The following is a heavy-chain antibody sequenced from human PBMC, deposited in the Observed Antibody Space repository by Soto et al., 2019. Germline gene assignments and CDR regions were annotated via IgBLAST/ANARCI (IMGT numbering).Heavy chain of an antibody. CDR3: TRDYYDSHDY. D-gene: IGHD3-22*01. Sequence: ASVKVSCKASGYTFTYYTVHWVRQAPGQRLEWMGWINAGDGNTKYSPNFQGRVTITKDTSASTVYMELSSLRSEDTAVYFCTRDYYDSHDYWGQGALVTVSS. CDR1: GYTFTYYT. CDR2: INAGDGNT. J-gene: IGHJ4*02. V-gene: IGHV1-3*01.